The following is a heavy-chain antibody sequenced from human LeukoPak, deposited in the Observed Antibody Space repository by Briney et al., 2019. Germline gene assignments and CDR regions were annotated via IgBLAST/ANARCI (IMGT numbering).Heavy chain of an antibody. V-gene: IGHV4-34*01. J-gene: IGHJ2*01. CDR2: INHSGST. CDR1: GGSFSGYY. Sequence: SETLSLTCAVYGGSFSGYYWSWIRQPPGKGLEWIWEINHSGSTNYNPSLKSRVTISVDTSKNQFSLKLSSVTAADTAVYYCARPNYDIFTGYHYWYFDLWGRGTLVTVSS. D-gene: IGHD3-9*01. CDR3: ARPNYDIFTGYHYWYFDL.